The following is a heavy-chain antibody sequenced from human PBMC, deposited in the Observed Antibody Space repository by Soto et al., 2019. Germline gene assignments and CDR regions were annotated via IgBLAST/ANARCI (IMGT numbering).Heavy chain of an antibody. Sequence: QMQLQESGPGLVKPSETLSLACTVSGGSVSSPKYFWSWIRQPPGKGLEWVAYIYNNGKTNYNPSLKSRATISVATSKKQCSLKLTSVTGADSDVYFCARTVMPVGNLPAFDHWGQGVLVTVSS. D-gene: IGHD1-26*01. CDR2: IYNNGKT. CDR3: ARTVMPVGNLPAFDH. CDR1: GGSVSSPKYF. J-gene: IGHJ4*02. V-gene: IGHV4-61*01.